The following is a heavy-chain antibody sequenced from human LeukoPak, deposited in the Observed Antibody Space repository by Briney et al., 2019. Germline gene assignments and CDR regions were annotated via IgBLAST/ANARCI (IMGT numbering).Heavy chain of an antibody. CDR2: ISGGGRST. D-gene: IGHD3-22*01. J-gene: IGHJ4*02. V-gene: IGHV3-23*01. CDR3: ARFELDSGGYASNFDS. Sequence: GGSLRLSCAASGFTFSTCAMSWVRQAPGKGLEWVSTISGGGRSTDYADSVKGQFTISRDNSKNTLYLQMNTLRAEDTAVYYCARFELDSGGYASNFDSWGQGTLVTVSS. CDR1: GFTFSTCA.